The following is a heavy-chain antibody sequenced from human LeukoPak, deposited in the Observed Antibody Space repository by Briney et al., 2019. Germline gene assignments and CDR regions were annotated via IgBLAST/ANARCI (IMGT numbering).Heavy chain of an antibody. Sequence: SETLSLTCTVSGGSISSYYWSWIRQPAGKGLEWIGRIYTSGSTNYNPSLKSRVTMSVDTSKNQFFLKLSSVTAADTAVYYCARARTGYSSGWYQDAFDIWGQGTMVTVSS. V-gene: IGHV4-4*07. D-gene: IGHD6-19*01. CDR2: IYTSGST. CDR1: GGSISSYY. J-gene: IGHJ3*02. CDR3: ARARTGYSSGWYQDAFDI.